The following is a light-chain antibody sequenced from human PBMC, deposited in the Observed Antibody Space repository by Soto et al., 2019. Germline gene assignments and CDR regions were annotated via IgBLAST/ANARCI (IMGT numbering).Light chain of an antibody. V-gene: IGLV2-18*02. CDR1: SSDVGGYDR. CDR2: EVT. CDR3: PSYTINSTWV. J-gene: IGLJ3*02. Sequence: QSVLTQPPSVSGSPGQSVTISCIGTSSDVGGYDRVSWYQQPPGTAPKLMIYEVTNRPSGVPDRFSGSRSGKTASLTISGLQAEDEADYYCPSYTINSTWVFGGGTKLTVL.